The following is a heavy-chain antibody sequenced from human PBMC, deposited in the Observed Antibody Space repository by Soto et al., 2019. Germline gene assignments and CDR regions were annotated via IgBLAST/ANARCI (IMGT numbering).Heavy chain of an antibody. V-gene: IGHV1-69*12. J-gene: IGHJ6*02. CDR1: GGTFRNSA. D-gene: IGHD1-1*01. CDR2: IMPIFRTP. CDR3: ARDNDRPQLGGNYYYILDV. Sequence: QVQLEQSGAEVKKPGSSVKVSCKASGGTFRNSAISWVRQAPGQGLEWMGGIMPIFRTPDYAQKFQGRVTITADESTSTAYMEWSGLRSDDTAVYYGARDNDRPQLGGNYYYILDVWGHGTTVTVSS.